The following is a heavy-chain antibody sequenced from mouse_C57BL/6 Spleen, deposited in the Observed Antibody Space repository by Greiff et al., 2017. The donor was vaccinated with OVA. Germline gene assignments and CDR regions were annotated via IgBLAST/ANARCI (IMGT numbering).Heavy chain of an antibody. D-gene: IGHD1-1*01. Sequence: VQLQQPGAELVKPGASVKMSCKASGYTFTSYWITWVKQRPGQGLEWIGDIYPGSGSTNYNEKFKSKATLTVDTSSSPAYMQLSSLTSEDSAVYYCARENYYGSSPWFAYWGQGTLVTVSA. J-gene: IGHJ3*01. V-gene: IGHV1-55*01. CDR3: ARENYYGSSPWFAY. CDR1: GYTFTSYW. CDR2: IYPGSGST.